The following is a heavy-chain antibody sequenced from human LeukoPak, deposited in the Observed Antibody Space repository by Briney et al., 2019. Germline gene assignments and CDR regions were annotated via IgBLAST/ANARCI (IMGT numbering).Heavy chain of an antibody. D-gene: IGHD3-3*01. J-gene: IGHJ6*04. CDR1: GYSISSGYY. CDR3: ARAQHYDFWLHV. V-gene: IGHV4-38-2*01. Sequence: SETLSPTWAVSGYSISSGYYWGWIRQPPGKGLEWIGSIYHSGSTYYNPSLKSRVTISVDTSKNQFSLKLSSVTAADTAVYYCARAQHYDFWLHVWGKGTTVTVSS. CDR2: IYHSGST.